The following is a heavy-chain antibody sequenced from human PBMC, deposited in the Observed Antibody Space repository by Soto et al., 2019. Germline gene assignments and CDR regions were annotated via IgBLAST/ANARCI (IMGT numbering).Heavy chain of an antibody. Sequence: SVKVSFKASGGTFSRYAISWVRQAPGQGLEWMGGIIPIFGTANYAQKFQGRVTITADESTSTAYMELSSLRSEDTAVYYCALGGRNTVTNYYYYGMDVWGQGTTVTVSS. D-gene: IGHD4-4*01. CDR3: ALGGRNTVTNYYYYGMDV. CDR1: GGTFSRYA. V-gene: IGHV1-69*13. J-gene: IGHJ6*02. CDR2: IIPIFGTA.